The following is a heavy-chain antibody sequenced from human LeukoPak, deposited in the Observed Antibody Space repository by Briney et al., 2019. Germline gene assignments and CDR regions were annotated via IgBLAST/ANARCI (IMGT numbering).Heavy chain of an antibody. CDR1: GGSISSSNW. CDR3: ARGVTYYYGSGSKRNWFDP. D-gene: IGHD3-10*01. CDR2: IYHSGST. J-gene: IGHJ5*02. V-gene: IGHV4-4*02. Sequence: SGTLSLTCAVSGGSISSSNWWSWVRQPPGKGLEWIGEIYHSGSTNYNPSLKSRVTTSVDTSKNQFSLKLSSVTAADTAVYYCARGVTYYYGSGSKRNWFDPWGQGTLVTVSS.